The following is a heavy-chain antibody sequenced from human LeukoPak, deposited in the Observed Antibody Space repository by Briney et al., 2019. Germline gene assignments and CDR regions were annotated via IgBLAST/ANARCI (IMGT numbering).Heavy chain of an antibody. CDR3: ARKYNWNFPFEF. D-gene: IGHD1-7*01. CDR2: ISGSGGST. Sequence: GGSLRLSCAASGFTFSSYAMSWVRQAPGKGLEWVSAISGSGGSTYYADSVKGRFTISRDNSKNTLYLQINSLRTEDTAVYYCARKYNWNFPFEFWGQGTLVTVSS. V-gene: IGHV3-23*01. J-gene: IGHJ4*02. CDR1: GFTFSSYA.